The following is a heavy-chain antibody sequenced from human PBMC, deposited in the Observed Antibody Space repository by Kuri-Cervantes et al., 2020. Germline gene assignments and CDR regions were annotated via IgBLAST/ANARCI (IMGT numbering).Heavy chain of an antibody. J-gene: IGHJ4*02. D-gene: IGHD2-15*01. CDR1: GYTFTSYG. CDR2: ISAYNDNP. Sequence: ASVKVSCKASGYTFTSYGISWVRQAPGQGLEWMGRISAYNDNPNYAQKLKGRVTMTIDRSTSTAYMELSSLRSEDTAVYYCARGRPKMVAATAIDYWGQGTLVTVSS. V-gene: IGHV1-18*01. CDR3: ARGRPKMVAATAIDY.